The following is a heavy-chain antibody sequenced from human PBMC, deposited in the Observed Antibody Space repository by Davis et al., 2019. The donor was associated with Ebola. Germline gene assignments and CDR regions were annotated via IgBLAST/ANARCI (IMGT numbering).Heavy chain of an antibody. J-gene: IGHJ5*02. V-gene: IGHV4-39*01. CDR1: GGSISSSSYY. D-gene: IGHD3-10*01. Sequence: SETLSLTCTVSGGSISSSSYYWGWIRQPPGKGLEWIGSIYYSGSTYYNPSLKSRVTISVDTSKNQFSLKLSSVTAADTAVYYCARTGRITMVRADWFDPWGQGTLVTVSS. CDR3: ARTGRITMVRADWFDP. CDR2: IYYSGST.